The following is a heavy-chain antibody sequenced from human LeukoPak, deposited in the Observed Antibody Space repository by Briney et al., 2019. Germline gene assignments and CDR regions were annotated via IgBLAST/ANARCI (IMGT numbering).Heavy chain of an antibody. CDR2: ISAYNGNT. CDR1: GYTFTSYG. CDR3: ARELGITIFGVVKYYYVMDV. J-gene: IGHJ6*02. Sequence: ASVKVSCKASGYTFTSYGISWVRQAPGQGLEWVGWISAYNGNTNYAQKLQGRVTMTTDTSTSTAYMELRSLRSDDTAVYYCARELGITIFGVVKYYYVMDVWGQGTTVTVSS. D-gene: IGHD3-3*01. V-gene: IGHV1-18*01.